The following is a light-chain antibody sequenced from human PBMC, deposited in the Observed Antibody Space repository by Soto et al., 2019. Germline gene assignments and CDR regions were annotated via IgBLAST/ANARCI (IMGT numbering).Light chain of an antibody. CDR3: QQYGSSPKT. V-gene: IGKV3D-20*01. J-gene: IGKJ1*01. CDR2: HAS. CDR1: QSVSNTY. Sequence: EIVLTQSPATLSLSPGERATISCGASQSVSNTYLAWYQHKPGLAPRLLVYHASSRATGIPDRFSGSGSGTDFTLTISRLEPEDFAVYYCQQYGSSPKTFGQGTKVDIK.